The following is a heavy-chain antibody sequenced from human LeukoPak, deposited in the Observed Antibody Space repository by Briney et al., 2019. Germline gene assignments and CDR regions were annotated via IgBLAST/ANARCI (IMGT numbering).Heavy chain of an antibody. CDR3: ARAQVGYNWFDP. V-gene: IGHV3-21*01. CDR2: ISRRSTYI. D-gene: IGHD1-26*01. J-gene: IGHJ5*02. Sequence: GGSLRLSCAASGFTFSSYWMHWVRQAPGKGLEWVSSISRRSTYIYYADSVKGRFTISKDNAKNSLYLQMDSLRAEDTAVYYCARAQVGYNWFDPWGQGTLVTVSS. CDR1: GFTFSSYW.